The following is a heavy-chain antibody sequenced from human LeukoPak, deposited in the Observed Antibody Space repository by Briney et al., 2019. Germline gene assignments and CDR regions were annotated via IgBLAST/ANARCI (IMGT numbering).Heavy chain of an antibody. J-gene: IGHJ5*02. CDR3: AKDRTGTTGADWFDP. CDR2: ISGSGGST. V-gene: IGHV3-23*01. D-gene: IGHD1-1*01. Sequence: PGGSLRLSCAASGFTFSSYWMHWVRQAPGKGLVWVSSISGSGGSTYYADSVQGRFTISRDNSKNTLYLQMNSLRAEDSAIYYCAKDRTGTTGADWFDPWGQGTLVTVSS. CDR1: GFTFSSYW.